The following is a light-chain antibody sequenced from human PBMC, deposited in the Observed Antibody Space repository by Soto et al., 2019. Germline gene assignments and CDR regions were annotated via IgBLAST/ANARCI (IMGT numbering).Light chain of an antibody. J-gene: IGLJ1*01. CDR3: SSYTSSSTVV. CDR2: EVS. Sequence: QSVLTQPASVSGSPGQSITISCTGTSSDVGGYNYVSWYQQHPGKAPKLMIYEVSQRPSGDSNRFSGSKSGNTASLTISGLQAEDEADYWCSSYTSSSTVVFGTGTKV. CDR1: SSDVGGYNY. V-gene: IGLV2-14*01.